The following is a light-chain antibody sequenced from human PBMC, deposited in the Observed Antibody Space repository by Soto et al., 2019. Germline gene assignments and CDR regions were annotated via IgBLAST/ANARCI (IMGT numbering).Light chain of an antibody. CDR3: VQGLQTSPT. J-gene: IGKJ1*01. CDR2: LGS. V-gene: IGKV2-28*01. Sequence: DIVLTQSPLSLPVTPGEPASISCKSSQSLLHSNGYNYLDWYLQKPRQSPQLLIYLGSNRASGVTDRFSGSGSGIDSTLKISSLEAEVVWVYYCVQGLQTSPTFRQASEVDTK. CDR1: QSLLHSNGYNY.